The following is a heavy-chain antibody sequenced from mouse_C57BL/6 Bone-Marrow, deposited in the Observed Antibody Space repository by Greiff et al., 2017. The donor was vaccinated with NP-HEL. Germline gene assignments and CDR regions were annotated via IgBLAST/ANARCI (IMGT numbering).Heavy chain of an antibody. V-gene: IGHV1-78*01. CDR2: IYPRDGST. D-gene: IGHD2-4*01. Sequence: QVQLQQSDAELVKPGASVKISCKVSGYTFTDHTIHWMKQRPEQGLEWIGYIYPRDGSTKYNEKFKGKAPLTADKSSSTAYMQLNSLTSEDSAVYFCAEFYDYGGYFDVWGTGTTVTVSS. J-gene: IGHJ1*03. CDR3: AEFYDYGGYFDV. CDR1: GYTFTDHT.